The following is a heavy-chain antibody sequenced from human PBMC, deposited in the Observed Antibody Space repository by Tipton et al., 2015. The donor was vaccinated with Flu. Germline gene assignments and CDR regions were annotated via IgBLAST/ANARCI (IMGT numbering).Heavy chain of an antibody. CDR3: VRDGHYSSSNGALDY. J-gene: IGHJ4*02. CDR1: GGSISSDNYY. CDR2: MHHNGAT. Sequence: TLSLTCTVSGGSISSDNYYWSWIRQPAGKGLEWIGSMHHNGATYYNPSLKSRVTMSVDTSRNQFSLKLTSVSAADTAVYYCVRDGHYSSSNGALDYWGQGTLVTVSS. D-gene: IGHD2-2*01. V-gene: IGHV4-61*02.